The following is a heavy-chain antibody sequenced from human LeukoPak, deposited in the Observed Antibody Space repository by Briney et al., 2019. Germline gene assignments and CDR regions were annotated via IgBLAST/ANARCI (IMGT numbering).Heavy chain of an antibody. D-gene: IGHD2-2*01. V-gene: IGHV4-59*12. CDR1: GGSISSYY. J-gene: IGHJ3*02. Sequence: PSETLSLTCTVSGGSISSYYWSWIRQPPGKGLEWIGYIYYSGSTNYNPSLKSRVTISVDTSKNQFSLKLSSVTAADTAVYYCAISTYAPDAFDIWGQGTMVTVSS. CDR2: IYYSGST. CDR3: AISTYAPDAFDI.